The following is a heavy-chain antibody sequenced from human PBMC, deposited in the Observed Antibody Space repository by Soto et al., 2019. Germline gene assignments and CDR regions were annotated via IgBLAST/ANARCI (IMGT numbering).Heavy chain of an antibody. V-gene: IGHV3-33*01. Sequence: GGSLRLSCAASGFAFSSYGMHWVRQAPGKGLEWVAVIWYDGSNKYYADSVKGRFTISRDNSKNTLYLQMNSLRAEDTAVYYCARGKGIVVVPAAIRDYYYGMDVCGQGTTVTV. J-gene: IGHJ6*02. CDR3: ARGKGIVVVPAAIRDYYYGMDV. CDR2: IWYDGSNK. D-gene: IGHD2-2*02. CDR1: GFAFSSYG.